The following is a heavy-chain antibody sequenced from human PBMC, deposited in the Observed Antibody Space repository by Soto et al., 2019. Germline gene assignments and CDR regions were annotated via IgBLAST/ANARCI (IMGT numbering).Heavy chain of an antibody. CDR3: ARSPGGYYDSSGYFAY. J-gene: IGHJ4*02. V-gene: IGHV1-69*01. D-gene: IGHD3-22*01. CDR2: SIPIVGTA. CDR1: GGTFSSYA. Sequence: QVQLVQSGAEVKKPGSSVKVSCKASGGTFSSYAISWVRQAPGQGLEWMGGSIPIVGTANYAQKFQGRVTITADESTSTAYIELSSLRSEDTAVYYCARSPGGYYDSSGYFAYWGQGTLVTVSS.